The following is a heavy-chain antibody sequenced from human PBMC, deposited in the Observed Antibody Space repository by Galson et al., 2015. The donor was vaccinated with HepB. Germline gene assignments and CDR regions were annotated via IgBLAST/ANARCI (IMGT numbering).Heavy chain of an antibody. CDR1: GFNFGDYG. D-gene: IGHD3-10*01. V-gene: IGHV3-30*03. J-gene: IGHJ6*02. CDR3: ARENYYGSGSPNFYYYGMDV. Sequence: SLRLSCAASGFNFGDYGMHWVRQAPGKGLEWVTIISSDGSHKYYADFVKGRFTISRDNSKNTLYLQLNSLRPEDTAVFYCARENYYGSGSPNFYYYGMDVWGQGITVTVSS. CDR2: ISSDGSHK.